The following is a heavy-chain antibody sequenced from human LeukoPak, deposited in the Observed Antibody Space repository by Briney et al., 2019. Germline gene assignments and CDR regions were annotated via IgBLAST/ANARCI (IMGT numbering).Heavy chain of an antibody. V-gene: IGHV4-59*10. J-gene: IGHJ3*02. CDR3: ARFLRGATNALEI. D-gene: IGHD1-26*01. CDR2: IYTSGST. Sequence: SETLSLTCAVYGGSFSGYYWSWIRQPAGKGLEWIGRIYTSGSTNYNPSLKSRVTMSVDTSKNQFSLKLSSVTAADTAVYYCARFLRGATNALEIWGQGTMVTVSS. CDR1: GGSFSGYY.